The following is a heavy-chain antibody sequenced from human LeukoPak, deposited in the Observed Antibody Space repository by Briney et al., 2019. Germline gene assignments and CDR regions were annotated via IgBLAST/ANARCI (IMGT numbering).Heavy chain of an antibody. CDR1: GGSISSYY. Sequence: SETLSLTCTVSGGSISSYYWSWIRQPPGKGLEWIGYIYYSRSTNYNPSLKSRVTISVDTSKNQFSLKLSSVTAADTAVYYCARERGGVHRAYAFGIWGQGTMVTVSS. CDR3: ARERGGVHRAYAFGI. V-gene: IGHV4-59*01. CDR2: IYYSRST. J-gene: IGHJ3*02. D-gene: IGHD3-10*01.